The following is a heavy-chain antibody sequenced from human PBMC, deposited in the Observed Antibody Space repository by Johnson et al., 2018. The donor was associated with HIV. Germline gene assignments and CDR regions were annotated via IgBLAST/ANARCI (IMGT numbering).Heavy chain of an antibody. CDR3: ARTTYSSPGAFDI. V-gene: IGHV3-30*08. CDR1: AFTFSQYW. D-gene: IGHD6-19*01. J-gene: IGHJ3*02. Sequence: QVQLVDSGGGLVLRGGSLRLSCAASAFTFSQYWMSWVRQAPGKGLECVAFISYDGSNKYYADSVKGRFTISRDNSKNTLYLQMNSLRAEDTAVYYCARTTYSSPGAFDIWGQGTMVTVSS. CDR2: ISYDGSNK.